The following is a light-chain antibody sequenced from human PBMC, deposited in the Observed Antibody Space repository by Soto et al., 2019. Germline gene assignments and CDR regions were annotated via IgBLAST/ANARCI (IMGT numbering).Light chain of an antibody. CDR3: QQYNNWPIT. Sequence: EIVMTQSPATLSVSPGERATLSCRASQSVSSNLAWYQQNPGQAPRLLIYGESTRATGIPARFSGSGSGTEFTLTISRLQSEDFAVYYCQQYNNWPITXGQGTRLEIK. CDR1: QSVSSN. J-gene: IGKJ5*01. V-gene: IGKV3-15*01. CDR2: GES.